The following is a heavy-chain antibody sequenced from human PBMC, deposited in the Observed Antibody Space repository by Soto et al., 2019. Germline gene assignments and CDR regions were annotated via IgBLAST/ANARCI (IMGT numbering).Heavy chain of an antibody. D-gene: IGHD1-26*01. J-gene: IGHJ4*02. V-gene: IGHV4-39*01. CDR3: ARHARFRYSGSLTWADDY. CDR1: GGSISSSSYY. CDR2: IYYSGST. Sequence: QLQLQESGPGLVKPSETLSLTCTVSGGSISSSSYYWGWIRQPPGKGLEWIGSIYYSGSTYYNPSLKSRVTISVDTSKNQFSLKLSSVTAADTAVYYCARHARFRYSGSLTWADDYWGQGTLVTVSS.